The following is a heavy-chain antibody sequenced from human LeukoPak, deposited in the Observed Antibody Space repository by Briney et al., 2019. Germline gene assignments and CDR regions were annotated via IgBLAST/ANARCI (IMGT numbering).Heavy chain of an antibody. D-gene: IGHD6-6*01. CDR2: IYYSGST. CDR1: GGYISSRSYY. CDR3: APYPSIAAWDWFDP. Sequence: SEPLYVTCTVSGGYISSRSYYWGWIRQPFEQWLVWIGRIYYSGSTYYNPSLKSRVTISVDTSKNQFSLKLSSVTAADTAVYYCAPYPSIAAWDWFDPWGQGTLVTVSS. V-gene: IGHV4-39*07. J-gene: IGHJ5*02.